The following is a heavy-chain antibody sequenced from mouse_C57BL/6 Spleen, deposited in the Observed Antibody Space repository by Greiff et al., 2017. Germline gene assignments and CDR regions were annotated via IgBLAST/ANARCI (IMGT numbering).Heavy chain of an antibody. CDR2: INPNNGGT. CDR3: ARSYSNLAWFAY. CDR1: GYTFTDYY. J-gene: IGHJ3*01. Sequence: EVQLQQSGPELVKPGASVKISCKASGYTFTDYYMNWVKQSHGKSLEWIGAINPNNGGTSYNQKFKGKATLTVDKSSSTAYMELRSLTSEDSAVYYCARSYSNLAWFAYWGQGTLVTVSA. D-gene: IGHD2-5*01. V-gene: IGHV1-26*01.